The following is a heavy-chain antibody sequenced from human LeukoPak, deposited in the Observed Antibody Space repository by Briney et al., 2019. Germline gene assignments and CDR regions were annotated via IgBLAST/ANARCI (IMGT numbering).Heavy chain of an antibody. J-gene: IGHJ4*02. D-gene: IGHD3-3*01. V-gene: IGHV4-61*08. CDR2: IYYSGST. CDR1: GGSISSGDYY. CDR3: ARVRRGIFGVVIFDY. Sequence: SETLSLTCTVSGGSISSGDYYWSWIRQPPGKGLEWIGYIYYSGSTNYNPSLKSRVTISVDTSKNQFSLKLSSVTAADTAVYYCARVRRGIFGVVIFDYWGQGTLVTVSS.